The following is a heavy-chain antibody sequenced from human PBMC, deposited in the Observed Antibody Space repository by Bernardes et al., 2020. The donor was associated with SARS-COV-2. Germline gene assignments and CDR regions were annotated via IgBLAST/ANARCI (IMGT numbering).Heavy chain of an antibody. CDR2: IYHSGST. J-gene: IGHJ3*02. V-gene: IGHV4-38-2*01. D-gene: IGHD2-2*01. CDR1: GYSISSGYY. CDR3: ARVGQYCSSTSCYAFDI. Sequence: SETLSLTCAVSGYSISSGYYWGWIRQPPGKGLEWIGSIYHSGSTYYNPSLKSRVTISVDTSKNQFSLKLSSVTAADTAVYYCARVGQYCSSTSCYAFDIWGQGKMVTVSS.